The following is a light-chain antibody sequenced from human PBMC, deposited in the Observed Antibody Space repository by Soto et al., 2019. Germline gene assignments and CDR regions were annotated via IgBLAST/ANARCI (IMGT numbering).Light chain of an antibody. CDR2: DNN. CDR3: GAWESSLKPYV. Sequence: QSVLTQPPSVSAAPGQKVIISCSGSTFNIGNNYVSWYQQLPGTAPKLLIYDNNKRPSGIPDRFSGSKSGTSATLAITGLHTGDAAAYYCGAWESSLKPYVFGTGTKVTVL. CDR1: TFNIGNNY. V-gene: IGLV1-51*01. J-gene: IGLJ1*01.